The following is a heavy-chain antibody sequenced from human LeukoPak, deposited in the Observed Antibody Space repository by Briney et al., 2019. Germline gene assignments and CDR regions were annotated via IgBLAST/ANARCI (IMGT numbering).Heavy chain of an antibody. V-gene: IGHV4-30-2*01. Sequence: SQTLSLTCAVSGGSTSSGGYSWSWIRQPPGKGLEWIGYIYHSGSTYYNPSLKSRVTISVDTSKNQLSLKLSSMTAADTAVYYCARQWLVSPLFDYWGQGTLVTVSS. J-gene: IGHJ4*02. D-gene: IGHD6-19*01. CDR3: ARQWLVSPLFDY. CDR2: IYHSGST. CDR1: GGSTSSGGYS.